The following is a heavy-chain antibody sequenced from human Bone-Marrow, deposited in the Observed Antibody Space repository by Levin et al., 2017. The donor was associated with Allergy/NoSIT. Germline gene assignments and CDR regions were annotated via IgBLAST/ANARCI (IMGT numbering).Heavy chain of an antibody. J-gene: IGHJ6*02. CDR3: ARDWSWLWVVPAAIRTAMYYDFWSGDYSYYYYYGMDV. CDR2: IIPIFGTA. V-gene: IGHV1-69*06. CDR1: GGTFSSYA. Sequence: GASVKVSCKASGGTFSSYAISWVRQAPGQGLEWMGGIIPIFGTANYAQKFQGRVTITADKSTSTAYMELSSLRSEDTAVYYCARDWSWLWVVPAAIRTAMYYDFWSGDYSYYYYYGMDVWGQGTTVTVSS. D-gene: IGHD3-3*01.